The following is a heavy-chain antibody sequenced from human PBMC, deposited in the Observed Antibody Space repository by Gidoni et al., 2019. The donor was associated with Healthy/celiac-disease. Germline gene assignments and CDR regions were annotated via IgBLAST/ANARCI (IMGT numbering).Heavy chain of an antibody. V-gene: IGHV4-59*08. CDR2: IYYSGST. CDR3: ARWIGTTNYFDY. J-gene: IGHJ4*02. CDR1: GGSISSYY. D-gene: IGHD1-7*01. Sequence: QVQLQESGPGLVKPSETLSLTCPVSGGSISSYYWSWIRQPPGKGLEWIGYIYYSGSTNYNPSLKSRVTISVDTSKNQFSLKLSSVTAADTAVYYCARWIGTTNYFDYWGQGTLVTVSS.